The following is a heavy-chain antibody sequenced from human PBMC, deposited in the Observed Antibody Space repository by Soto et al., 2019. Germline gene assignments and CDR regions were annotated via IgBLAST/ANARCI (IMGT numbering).Heavy chain of an antibody. CDR1: GFTFSDYW. CDR3: ARGLRNYYGVDV. J-gene: IGHJ6*02. D-gene: IGHD4-17*01. V-gene: IGHV3-74*01. Sequence: EVQLVESGGGLVQPGGSLRLSCVASGFTFSDYWMHWVRQAPGKGLVWVSRIKFDGSITSHADSVKGRFTISRDNARNTVHLQMNSLRAEDTGVYCCARGLRNYYGVDVWGQGTTVTVSS. CDR2: IKFDGSIT.